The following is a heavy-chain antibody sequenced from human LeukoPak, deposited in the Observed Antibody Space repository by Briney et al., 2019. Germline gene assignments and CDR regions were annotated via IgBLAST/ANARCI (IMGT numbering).Heavy chain of an antibody. D-gene: IGHD3-10*01. Sequence: GGSLRLSCAASGFTFSSYAMSWVRQAPGKGLEWVSGISGSGGSTYYADSVKGRFTISRDNSKNTLYLQMNSLRAEDTAVYYCVKLGVTFGELSHIENYFDYWGQGTLGTVSS. CDR1: GFTFSSYA. CDR2: ISGSGGST. V-gene: IGHV3-23*01. CDR3: VKLGVTFGELSHIENYFDY. J-gene: IGHJ4*02.